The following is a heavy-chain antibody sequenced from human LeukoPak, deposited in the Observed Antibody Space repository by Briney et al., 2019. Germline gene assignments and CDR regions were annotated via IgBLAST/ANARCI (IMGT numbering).Heavy chain of an antibody. D-gene: IGHD1-26*01. Sequence: ASVKVSCKASGYIFTGYYIQWVRQAPGQGLEWMGRINPNSDVTNYTQKFQGRVTVTSDTSISTAYMELSRLRSDDTAVYYCARGLVGATTSGWFDPWGQGTLVTVSS. J-gene: IGHJ5*02. CDR2: INPNSDVT. CDR1: GYIFTGYY. V-gene: IGHV1-2*06. CDR3: ARGLVGATTSGWFDP.